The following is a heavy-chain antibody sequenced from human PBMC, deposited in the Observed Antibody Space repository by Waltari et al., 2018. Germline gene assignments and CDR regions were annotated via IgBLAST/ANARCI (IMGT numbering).Heavy chain of an antibody. D-gene: IGHD6-13*01. Sequence: QVQLVQSGAEGKKPGASVKVSCKASGYTFTSYAMHWVRQAPGQRLEWMGWSNAGNGNTKYSQEFQGRVTITRDTSASTAYMELSSLRSEDMAVYYCARVRAAAGSGLGYWGQGTLVTVSS. CDR1: GYTFTSYA. CDR2: SNAGNGNT. V-gene: IGHV1-3*02. CDR3: ARVRAAAGSGLGY. J-gene: IGHJ4*02.